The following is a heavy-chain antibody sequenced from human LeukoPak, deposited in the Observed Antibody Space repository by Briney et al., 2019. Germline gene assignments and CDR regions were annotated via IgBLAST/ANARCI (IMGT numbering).Heavy chain of an antibody. CDR1: GFTFSSYA. J-gene: IGHJ4*02. V-gene: IGHV3-23*01. D-gene: IGHD1-26*01. Sequence: GGSLRLSCAASGFTFSSYAMSWVRQAPGKGLEWVSAISDSGGSTYYADSVKGRFTISRDNSKNTLYLQMNSLRAEDTAIYYCAKAGVVGATFRMDYWGQGTLVTVSS. CDR2: ISDSGGST. CDR3: AKAGVVGATFRMDY.